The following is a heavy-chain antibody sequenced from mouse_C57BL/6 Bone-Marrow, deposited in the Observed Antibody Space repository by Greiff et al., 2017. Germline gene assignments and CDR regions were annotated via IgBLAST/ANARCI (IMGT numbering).Heavy chain of an antibody. V-gene: IGHV14-4*01. Sequence: EVQLQQSGAELVRPGASVKLSCTASGFNIKDDYMHWVKQRPEQGLEWIGWIDPENGDTEYASKFQGKATITADTSSNTAYLQLSSRTSEDTAVYYCTTVVATSHWYFDVWGTGTTVTVSS. CDR1: GFNIKDDY. J-gene: IGHJ1*03. CDR2: IDPENGDT. D-gene: IGHD1-1*01. CDR3: TTVVATSHWYFDV.